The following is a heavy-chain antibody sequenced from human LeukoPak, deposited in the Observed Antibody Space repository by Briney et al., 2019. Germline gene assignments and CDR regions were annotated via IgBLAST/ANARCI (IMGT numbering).Heavy chain of an antibody. Sequence: SETLSLTCTVSGGSISSSSYYWGWIRQPPGKGLEWIGSIYYSGSTYYNPSLKSRVTISVDTSKNQFSLKLSSVTAADTAVYYCARVVNVDSKIPPGSYYYMDVWGKGTTVTVSS. CDR1: GGSISSSSYY. CDR2: IYYSGST. V-gene: IGHV4-39*07. D-gene: IGHD4-11*01. J-gene: IGHJ6*03. CDR3: ARVVNVDSKIPPGSYYYMDV.